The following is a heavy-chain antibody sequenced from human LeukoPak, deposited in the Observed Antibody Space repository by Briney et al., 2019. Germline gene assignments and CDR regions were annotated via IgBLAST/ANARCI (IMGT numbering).Heavy chain of an antibody. V-gene: IGHV1-24*01. Sequence: ATVKVSCKVSGYTLTELSMHWVRQAPGKGLEWMGGFDPEDGETIYAQKFQGRVTMTEDTSTDTAYMELSSLRSEDTAVYYCATALHCSSTSCHRFDYWGQGTLVTVSS. CDR2: FDPEDGET. D-gene: IGHD2-2*01. CDR3: ATALHCSSTSCHRFDY. J-gene: IGHJ4*02. CDR1: GYTLTELS.